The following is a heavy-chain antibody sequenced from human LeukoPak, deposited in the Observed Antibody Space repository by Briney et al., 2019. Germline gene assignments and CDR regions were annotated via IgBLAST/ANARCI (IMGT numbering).Heavy chain of an antibody. CDR2: ITAYNDNT. CDR1: GYTFTSYG. D-gene: IGHD3-10*01. J-gene: IGHJ4*02. Sequence: GSVKVSCKASGYTFTSYGISWVRQAPGQRLEWMGWITAYNDNTNYAQKLQGRVTMTTDTSTSTAYMELRSLRSDDTAVYYCARALLWFGEPSHIDYWGQGTLVTASS. CDR3: ARALLWFGEPSHIDY. V-gene: IGHV1-18*01.